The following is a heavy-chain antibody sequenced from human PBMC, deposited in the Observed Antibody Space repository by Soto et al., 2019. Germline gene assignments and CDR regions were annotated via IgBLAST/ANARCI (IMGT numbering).Heavy chain of an antibody. CDR3: AKDRDYPRDYFHY. CDR2: VSPNGQGI. V-gene: IGHV3-23*01. J-gene: IGHJ4*02. D-gene: IGHD3-10*01. CDR1: GFTLGRYG. Sequence: GGSLRLSCAASGFTLGRYGISWVRQAPGKGLEWVSAVSPNGQGIYYADSVRGRFTISRDFSKNTVFLHMDSLRAEDTAVYYCAKDRDYPRDYFHYWGQGTLVTVSS.